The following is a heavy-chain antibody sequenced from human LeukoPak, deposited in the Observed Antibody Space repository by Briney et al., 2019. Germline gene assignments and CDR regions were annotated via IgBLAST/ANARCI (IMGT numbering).Heavy chain of an antibody. Sequence: SETLSLTCTVSGGSICGHYWRWIRQSPGKGLQCIGYIISTGSTNYNTSLKSRVTISLDTSKSQFSLRLTSVTAADTAVYYCARRSGTGALWYFDLWGRGTLITVSP. CDR1: GGSICGHY. D-gene: IGHD2-8*02. CDR2: IISTGST. J-gene: IGHJ2*01. V-gene: IGHV4-4*09. CDR3: ARRSGTGALWYFDL.